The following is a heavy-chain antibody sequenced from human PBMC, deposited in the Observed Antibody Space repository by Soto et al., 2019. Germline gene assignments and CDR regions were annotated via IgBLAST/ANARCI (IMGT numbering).Heavy chain of an antibody. J-gene: IGHJ4*02. CDR1: GDSINRDDYY. CDR3: ARGLIVMLAGIEELINSHFDS. CDR2: ILYSGTT. Sequence: PSETLSLTCTVSGDSINRDDYYWSWIRQTPGKGLEWIGYILYSGTTYYNPSLKSRVTTSVDTSKNQFSLRLSSVTAADTAVYYCARGLIVMLAGIEELINSHFDSWGQGTLVTVSS. V-gene: IGHV4-30-4*01. D-gene: IGHD2-21*02.